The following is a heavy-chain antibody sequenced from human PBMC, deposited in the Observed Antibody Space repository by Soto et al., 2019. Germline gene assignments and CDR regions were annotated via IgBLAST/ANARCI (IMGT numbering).Heavy chain of an antibody. Sequence: GGSLSLSCAASGFTFSNYALSWVRQAPGKGLEWVSGISGSRDNTFYADSVKGRFTISRDNAKNTVYLQMNSLRAEDTGVYYCASHTMTTFDCWGQGALVTVSS. J-gene: IGHJ4*02. CDR2: ISGSRDNT. V-gene: IGHV3-23*01. CDR3: ASHTMTTFDC. D-gene: IGHD4-17*01. CDR1: GFTFSNYA.